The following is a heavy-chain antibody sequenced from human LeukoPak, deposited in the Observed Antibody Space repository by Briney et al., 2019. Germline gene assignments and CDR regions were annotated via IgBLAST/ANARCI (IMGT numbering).Heavy chain of an antibody. V-gene: IGHV1-18*04. J-gene: IGHJ4*02. CDR1: GYTFTIYG. D-gene: IGHD3-9*01. CDR3: ARERLGYFVWLFLDY. CDR2: IGAYNGNA. Sequence: ASVKVSCKASGYTFTIYGISWVRQAPGQGLGWMGWIGAYNGNANYAQTLPGRVPFTTDTSTSTAYMELRSLRSDDTAVYYCARERLGYFVWLFLDYWREGSLATASS.